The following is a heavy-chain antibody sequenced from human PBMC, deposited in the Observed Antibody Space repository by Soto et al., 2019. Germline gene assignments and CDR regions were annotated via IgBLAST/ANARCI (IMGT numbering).Heavy chain of an antibody. D-gene: IGHD1-1*01. V-gene: IGHV3-30*04. CDR3: VRSNSEPGCGRFAY. CDR1: GFTFSIYA. J-gene: IGHJ4*02. CDR2: ISSAGTNN. Sequence: QVQLVGSGGSVVQPWTSLRLSCAASGFTFSIYAMHWVRQAPEKGLEWVAVISSAGTNNNHADSVRGRFSISRDNSNNGSHSQIDNMRVDDTAVYYCVRSNSEPGCGRFAYWGQGTLVTVSS.